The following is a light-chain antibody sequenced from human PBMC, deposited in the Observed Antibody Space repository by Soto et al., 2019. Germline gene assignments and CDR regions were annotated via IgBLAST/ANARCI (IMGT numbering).Light chain of an antibody. CDR2: EVS. Sequence: QSVLTQSASVSGSPGQSITISCTGSSRDVGNYNLVSWYQQHPGKAPKLMIYEVSKRPSGVANRFSGSKSGNTASLTISGLQAEDDADYYCCSYAGSSTYVVFGGGTQLTVL. CDR1: SRDVGNYNL. CDR3: CSYAGSSTYVV. J-gene: IGLJ2*01. V-gene: IGLV2-23*02.